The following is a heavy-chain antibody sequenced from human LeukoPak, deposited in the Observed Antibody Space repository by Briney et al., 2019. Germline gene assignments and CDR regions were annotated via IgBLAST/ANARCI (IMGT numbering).Heavy chain of an antibody. J-gene: IGHJ6*02. D-gene: IGHD6-19*01. Sequence: SQTLSLTCTVSGGSISSGGYYWSWIRQPPGKGLEWIGYIYYSGSTNYNPSLKSRVTISVDTSKNQFSLKLSSVTAADTAVYYCARESRGGLEWGMDVWGQGTTVTVSS. V-gene: IGHV4-61*08. CDR2: IYYSGST. CDR3: ARESRGGLEWGMDV. CDR1: GGSISSGGYY.